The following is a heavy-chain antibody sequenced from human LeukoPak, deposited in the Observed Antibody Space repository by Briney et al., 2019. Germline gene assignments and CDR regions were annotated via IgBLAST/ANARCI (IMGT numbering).Heavy chain of an antibody. D-gene: IGHD2-2*01. V-gene: IGHV3-7*03. CDR1: GFTFSSYW. CDR3: AKISSTSWYYFDS. CDR2: IKQDGSEK. J-gene: IGHJ4*02. Sequence: PGGSLRLSCAASGFTFSSYWMSWVRQAPGKGLEWVANIKQDGSEKYYVDSVKGRFTISRDNAKNSLYLQMNSLRAEDTAIYYCAKISSTSWYYFDSWGQGTLVTVSS.